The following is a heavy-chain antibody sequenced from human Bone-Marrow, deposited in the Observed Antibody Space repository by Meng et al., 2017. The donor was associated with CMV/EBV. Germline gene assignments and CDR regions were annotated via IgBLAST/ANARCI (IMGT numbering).Heavy chain of an antibody. V-gene: IGHV4-39*01. CDR3: ARNIQQYDIDY. Sequence: SETLSLTCTVSGGSINSSSYYWGWIRQPPGQGLEWIGSINCSGSTYYNPSLKSRVTISVDTSKNQFSLRLSAVTAADTDVYYCARNIQQYDIDYWGQGTLVTVSS. CDR2: INCSGST. CDR1: GGSINSSSYY. J-gene: IGHJ4*02. D-gene: IGHD4-11*01.